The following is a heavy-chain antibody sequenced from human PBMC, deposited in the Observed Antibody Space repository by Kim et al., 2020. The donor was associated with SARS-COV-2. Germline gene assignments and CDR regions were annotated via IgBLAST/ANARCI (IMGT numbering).Heavy chain of an antibody. J-gene: IGHJ5*02. V-gene: IGHV3-23*01. D-gene: IGHD3-10*01. CDR2: IGGGDSDI. CDR3: ARDALPYYGQYDWFDL. Sequence: GGSLRLSCAPSGFTFNIYAFSWVRQAPGKGLEWLSTIGGGDSDIYYTDSVKGRFTISRDNSEKTLYLQMNSLRADDTAIYYCARDALPYYGQYDWFDLWCEGILVTVS. CDR1: GFTFNIYA.